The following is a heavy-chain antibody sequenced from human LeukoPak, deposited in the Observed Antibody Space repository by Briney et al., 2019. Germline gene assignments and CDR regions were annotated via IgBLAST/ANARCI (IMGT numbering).Heavy chain of an antibody. CDR2: IYYTGTT. J-gene: IGHJ4*02. CDR1: GGSVSIGNYY. Sequence: PSETLSLTCTVSGGSVSIGNYYGSWIRQPPGKGLEWIGYIYYTGTTNYNPSLQSRATISVETSKTQFSLRLSSLTAAATVIYYCARTYYFGAVHFDYWGQGAQVSASS. D-gene: IGHD3-10*01. CDR3: ARTYYFGAVHFDY. V-gene: IGHV4-61*01.